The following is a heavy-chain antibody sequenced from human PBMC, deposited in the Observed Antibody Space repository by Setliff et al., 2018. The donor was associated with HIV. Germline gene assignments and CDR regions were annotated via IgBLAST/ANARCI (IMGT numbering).Heavy chain of an antibody. J-gene: IGHJ4*02. Sequence: ASVKVSCKASGYTFTAYYMHWVRQAPGQGLEWMGWIYPNSGSTKYAQKLQGRVTMTRDTSISTAYMELSRLRSDDTAVYYWARENSGYRAFDYWGQATLVTVSS. V-gene: IGHV1-2*02. CDR2: IYPNSGST. D-gene: IGHD3-22*01. CDR1: GYTFTAYY. CDR3: ARENSGYRAFDY.